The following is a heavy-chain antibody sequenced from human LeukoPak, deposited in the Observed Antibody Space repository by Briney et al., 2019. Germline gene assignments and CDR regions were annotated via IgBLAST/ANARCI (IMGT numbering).Heavy chain of an antibody. CDR1: GGSFSGYY. J-gene: IGHJ2*01. D-gene: IGHD6-6*01. CDR3: AKRRQYDSSLFWNFDL. Sequence: SETLSLTCAVSGGSFSGYYWSWIRQSPGKGLEWIGEINHSGITNYNPSLKSRVTISVDKSKNKFSLKQNYVTAADTAVYYCAKRRQYDSSLFWNFDLWGRGTLVTVSS. V-gene: IGHV4-34*01. CDR2: INHSGIT.